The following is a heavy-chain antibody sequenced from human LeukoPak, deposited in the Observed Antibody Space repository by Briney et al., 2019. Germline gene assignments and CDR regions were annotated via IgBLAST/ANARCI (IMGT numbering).Heavy chain of an antibody. Sequence: SETLSLTCTVSGGSIGSYYWSWIRQPPGKGLEWIGYIYYSGSTNYNPSLKSRVTISVDTSKNQFSLKLSSVTAADTAVYYCARAVAGTLSAFDIWGQGTMVTVSS. D-gene: IGHD6-19*01. CDR3: ARAVAGTLSAFDI. J-gene: IGHJ3*02. V-gene: IGHV4-59*01. CDR2: IYYSGST. CDR1: GGSIGSYY.